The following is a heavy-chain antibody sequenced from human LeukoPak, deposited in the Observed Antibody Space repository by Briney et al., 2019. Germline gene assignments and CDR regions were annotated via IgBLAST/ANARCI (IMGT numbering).Heavy chain of an antibody. D-gene: IGHD2-2*01. V-gene: IGHV4-31*03. Sequence: SETLSLTCSVSGVSISSGGYYWSWIRQHPGKGLEWIGYIYYSGSTYYNPSLKSRVTISVDTSKNQFSLKLSSVTAADTAVYYCARVVPSTSCYWFDPWGQGTLVTVSS. CDR2: IYYSGST. J-gene: IGHJ5*02. CDR1: GVSISSGGYY. CDR3: ARVVPSTSCYWFDP.